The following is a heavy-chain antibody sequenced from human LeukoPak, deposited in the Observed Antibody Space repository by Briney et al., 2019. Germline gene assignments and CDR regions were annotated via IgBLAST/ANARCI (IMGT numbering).Heavy chain of an antibody. D-gene: IGHD1-14*01. Sequence: GGSLRLSCAASGFTFSSHSMNWVRQAPGKGLEWASSISSSSSYIYYADSVKGRFTISRDNAKNSLYLQMNSLRAEDTAVYYCARDRGGKGTSDYWGQGTLVTVSS. CDR3: ARDRGGKGTSDY. CDR1: GFTFSSHS. CDR2: ISSSSSYI. V-gene: IGHV3-21*01. J-gene: IGHJ4*02.